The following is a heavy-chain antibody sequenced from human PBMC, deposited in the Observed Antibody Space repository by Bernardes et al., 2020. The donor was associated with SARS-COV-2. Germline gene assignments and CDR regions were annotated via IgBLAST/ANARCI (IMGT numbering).Heavy chain of an antibody. CDR2: ISDGGTYK. CDR3: TRDRDTSSWNFGFDL. J-gene: IGHJ4*02. V-gene: IGHV3-21*01. D-gene: IGHD1-7*01. CDR1: GFTLRNYG. Sequence: GGSLRLSCEASGFTLRNYGMNWVRQAPGRGLEWVASISDGGTYKNYGDSVQGRFTISRDDARNSLHLQMNSLRGEDSAVYYCTRDRDTSSWNFGFDLWGQGTLVTVPS.